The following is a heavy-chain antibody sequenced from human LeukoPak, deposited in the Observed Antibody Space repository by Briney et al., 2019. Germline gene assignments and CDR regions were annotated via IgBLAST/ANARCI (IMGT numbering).Heavy chain of an antibody. CDR3: ARVGYSGYDYDY. D-gene: IGHD5-12*01. CDR2: ISGSGDST. CDR1: GFTFSSYA. Sequence: PGGSLRLSCEASGFTFSSYAMSWVRQAPRKGLEWVSVISGSGDSTYYADSVEGRCTISRDNSKDALYLQMNSLRAEDTAVYYCARVGYSGYDYDYWGQGTLVTVSS. V-gene: IGHV3-23*01. J-gene: IGHJ4*02.